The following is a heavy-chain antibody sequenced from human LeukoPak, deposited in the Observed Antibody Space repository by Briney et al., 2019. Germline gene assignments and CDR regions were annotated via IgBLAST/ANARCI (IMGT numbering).Heavy chain of an antibody. CDR3: ARQKSGFWFDP. CDR2: IYYSGST. V-gene: IGHV4-59*08. CDR1: GGSISSYR. D-gene: IGHD3-10*01. J-gene: IGHJ5*02. Sequence: PSETLSLTCTVSGGSISSYRWSWIRQPPGKGLEWIGYIYYSGSTNYNPSLKSRVTISVDTSKNQFSLKLSSVTAADTAVYYCARQKSGFWFDPWGQGTLVTVSS.